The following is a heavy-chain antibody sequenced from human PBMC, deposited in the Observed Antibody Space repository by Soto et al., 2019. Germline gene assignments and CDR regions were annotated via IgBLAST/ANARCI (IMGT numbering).Heavy chain of an antibody. CDR3: ARGKGGYDCCYMDV. CDR2: INHSGST. J-gene: IGHJ6*03. Sequence: SETLSLTCAVYGGSFSGYYWSWIRQPPGKGLEWIGEINHSGSTNYNPSLKSRVTISVDTSKNQFSLKLSSVTAADTAVYYCARGKGGYDCCYMDVWGKGTTVTVSS. CDR1: GGSFSGYY. V-gene: IGHV4-34*01. D-gene: IGHD5-12*01.